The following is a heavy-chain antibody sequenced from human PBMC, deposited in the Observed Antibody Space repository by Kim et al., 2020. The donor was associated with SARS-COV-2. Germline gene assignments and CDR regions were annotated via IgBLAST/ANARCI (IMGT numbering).Heavy chain of an antibody. CDR1: GYRFTGYY. V-gene: IGHV1-2*02. D-gene: IGHD1-20*01. CDR2: INPDNGGT. Sequence: ASVKVSCKTSGYRFTGYYVHWVRQAPGQGLEWMGWINPDNGGTNYAQKFQGRVTMTRDTSISTVYMELSRLRSDDTAVYYCARDWGTITGTPYYYCNMDV. J-gene: IGHJ6*03. CDR3: ARDWGTITGTPYYYCNMDV.